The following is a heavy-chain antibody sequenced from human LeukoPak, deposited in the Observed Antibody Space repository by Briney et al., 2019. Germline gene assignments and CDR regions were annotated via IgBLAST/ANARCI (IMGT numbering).Heavy chain of an antibody. V-gene: IGHV4-34*01. D-gene: IGHD2-2*01. Sequence: SETLSLTCAVYGGSFSGYYWSWIRQPPGKGLEWIGEINHSGSTNYNPSLKSRVTISVDTSKNLFSLKLSSVTAADTAVYYCARYSSGPAAPPPNLHYYYYYMDVWGKGTTVTVSS. CDR1: GGSFSGYY. CDR2: INHSGST. J-gene: IGHJ6*03. CDR3: ARYSSGPAAPPPNLHYYYYYMDV.